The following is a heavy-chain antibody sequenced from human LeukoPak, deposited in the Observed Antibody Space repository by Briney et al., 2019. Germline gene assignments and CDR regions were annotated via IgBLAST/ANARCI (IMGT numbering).Heavy chain of an antibody. CDR3: ARPYDTSGYYNYYLDY. Sequence: GASVKVSCKASGYNLISYGIIWVRQAPGQGLEWMGWISAYNVNTNYAQKLQGRVTMTTDTSTSTAYMELRSLKSDDTAVYFCARPYDTSGYYNYYLDYWGQGTLVTVSS. J-gene: IGHJ4*02. D-gene: IGHD3-22*01. CDR2: ISAYNVNT. CDR1: GYNLISYG. V-gene: IGHV1-18*01.